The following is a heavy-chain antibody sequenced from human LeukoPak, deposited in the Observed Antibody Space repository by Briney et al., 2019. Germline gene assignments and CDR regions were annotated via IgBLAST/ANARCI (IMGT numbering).Heavy chain of an antibody. Sequence: KPSETLSLTCTVSGGSISSSSYSWSWIRQPPGKGLEWIGYIYQSGSTYYNPSLKSRVTISVDRSKNQFSLKPSSVTAADTGIYYCATGTGYCSGGGCYDYWGQGTLVTVSS. CDR1: GGSISSSSYS. CDR2: IYQSGST. CDR3: ATGTGYCSGGGCYDY. D-gene: IGHD2-15*01. V-gene: IGHV4-30-2*01. J-gene: IGHJ4*02.